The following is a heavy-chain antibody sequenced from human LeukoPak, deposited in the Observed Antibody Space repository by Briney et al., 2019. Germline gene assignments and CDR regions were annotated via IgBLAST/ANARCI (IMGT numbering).Heavy chain of an antibody. CDR3: ARARYYYDSSGYYWLDP. Sequence: GGSLRLSCAASGFTFSSYEMNWVRQAPGKGLEWVSYISSSGSTIYYADSVKGRFTISRDNAKNSLYLQMNSLRAEDTAVYYCARARYYYDSSGYYWLDPWGQETLVTVSS. CDR2: ISSSGSTI. D-gene: IGHD3-22*01. CDR1: GFTFSSYE. V-gene: IGHV3-48*03. J-gene: IGHJ5*02.